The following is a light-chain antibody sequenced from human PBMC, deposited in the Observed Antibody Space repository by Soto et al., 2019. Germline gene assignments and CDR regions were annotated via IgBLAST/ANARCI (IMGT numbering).Light chain of an antibody. CDR3: QQSYSTPH. V-gene: IGKV1-39*01. J-gene: IGKJ3*01. CDR1: QTISTY. Sequence: DIQMTQSPSSLSASVGDRVTITCRASQTISTYLNWYQQKPGKAPRLLIYDASSLLSGVPSRFSGSGSGTDFTLTISSLQPEDFATYYCQQSYSTPHFGPGTKVDI. CDR2: DAS.